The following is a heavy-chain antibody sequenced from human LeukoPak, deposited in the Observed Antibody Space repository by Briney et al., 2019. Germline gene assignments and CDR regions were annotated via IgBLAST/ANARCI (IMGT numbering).Heavy chain of an antibody. Sequence: PSGTLSLTCTVSGASIGSTTYYWDWFRQAPGKGLEWIGNIYDGGSIHYNPSLKIRLTMSVDTSKNHFSLRLKSVTAADTAIYYCATHRRPRSVGYENAFEIGGQGTMVTVSS. J-gene: IGHJ3*02. CDR1: GASIGSTTYY. CDR3: ATHRRPRSVGYENAFEI. V-gene: IGHV4-39*01. D-gene: IGHD5-12*01. CDR2: IYDGGSI.